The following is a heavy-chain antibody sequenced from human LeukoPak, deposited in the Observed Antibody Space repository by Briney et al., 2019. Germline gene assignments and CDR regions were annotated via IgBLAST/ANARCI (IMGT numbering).Heavy chain of an antibody. CDR3: ARGVPGGSYLGAFDI. J-gene: IGHJ3*02. V-gene: IGHV4-34*01. D-gene: IGHD1-26*01. CDR2: INHSGST. Sequence: SETLSLTCAVSGGSFSGYYWSWIRQPPGKGLEWIGEINHSGSTNYNPSLKSRVTISVDTSKNQFSLKLSSVTAADTAVYYCARGVPGGSYLGAFDIWGQGTMVTVSS. CDR1: GGSFSGYY.